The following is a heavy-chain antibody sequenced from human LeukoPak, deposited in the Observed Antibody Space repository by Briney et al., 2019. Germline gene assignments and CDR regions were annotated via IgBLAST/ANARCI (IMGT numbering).Heavy chain of an antibody. CDR2: IKQDGSEK. CDR1: GFTFGDYA. J-gene: IGHJ5*02. CDR3: TREFKYRFDP. Sequence: PGRYLRLSCTASGFTFGDYAMTWVRQAPGKGLEWVAKIKQDGSEKYSVDSVKGRFTISRDNARNSVYLQMNSLTTEDTAVYYCTREFKYRFDPWGQGTLVTVSS. V-gene: IGHV3-7*05. D-gene: IGHD2-2*01.